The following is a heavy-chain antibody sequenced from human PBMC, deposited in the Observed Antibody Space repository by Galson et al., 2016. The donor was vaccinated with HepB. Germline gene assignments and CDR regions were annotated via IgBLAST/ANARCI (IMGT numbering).Heavy chain of an antibody. Sequence: SLRLSCAASGFTFSTSGIHWVRQAPGKGLEWVAVISYDGSNKFYADSVKGRFTISRDNSKITLYLQMNSLRAEDTAVYYCARAGGVANGYALDIWGQGTMVSVSS. CDR1: GFTFSTSG. J-gene: IGHJ3*02. D-gene: IGHD1-26*01. V-gene: IGHV3-30*03. CDR2: ISYDGSNK. CDR3: ARAGGVANGYALDI.